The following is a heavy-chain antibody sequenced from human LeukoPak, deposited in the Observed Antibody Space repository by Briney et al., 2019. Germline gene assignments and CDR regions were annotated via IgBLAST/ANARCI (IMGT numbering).Heavy chain of an antibody. Sequence: ASVKVSCKASGYTFTNYGISWVRQAPGQGLEWMGWISAYNGNTNYAQKVQGRVTMTTDTSASTVYMELRSLRPDDTAVYYCARINGWLVSSGTVKYFDYWGQGTLVTVSS. CDR1: GYTFTNYG. V-gene: IGHV1-18*01. J-gene: IGHJ4*02. D-gene: IGHD6-19*01. CDR2: ISAYNGNT. CDR3: ARINGWLVSSGTVKYFDY.